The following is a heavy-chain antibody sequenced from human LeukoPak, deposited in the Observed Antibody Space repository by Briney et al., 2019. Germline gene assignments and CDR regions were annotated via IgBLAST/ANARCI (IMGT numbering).Heavy chain of an antibody. Sequence: PSETLSLTYAVYGGSFSGYYWSWIRQPPGKGLEWIGEINHSGSTNYNPSLKSRVTISVDTSKNQFSLKLSSVTAADTAVYYCARGLAVAGTGSWGQGTLVTVSS. D-gene: IGHD6-19*01. CDR2: INHSGST. CDR3: ARGLAVAGTGS. J-gene: IGHJ5*02. CDR1: GGSFSGYY. V-gene: IGHV4-34*01.